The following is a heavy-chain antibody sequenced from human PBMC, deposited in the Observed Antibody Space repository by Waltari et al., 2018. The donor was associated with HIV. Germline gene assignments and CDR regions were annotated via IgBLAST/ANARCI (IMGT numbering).Heavy chain of an antibody. CDR1: GFTLSSYA. J-gene: IGHJ4*02. Sequence: EVRLFESGGDLVQSGGSLRISWVASGFTLSSYAMSWVRQAPGKGLDWVSSISDSGGEKYYADSVKGRFTISRDNSKNTLYLQMNSLRAEDTAVYYCAKPWHLFDYWGQGILVTVSS. CDR2: ISDSGGEK. CDR3: AKPWHLFDY. V-gene: IGHV3-23*01. D-gene: IGHD3-3*02.